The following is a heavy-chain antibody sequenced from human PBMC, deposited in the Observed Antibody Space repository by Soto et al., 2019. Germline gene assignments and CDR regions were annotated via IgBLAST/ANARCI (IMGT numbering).Heavy chain of an antibody. J-gene: IGHJ4*02. CDR1: GFTFSNYA. CDR2: LSGNGADT. D-gene: IGHD3-10*01. Sequence: EVQPFESGGGLVQPGGSLRLSCAASGFTFSNYAMTWVRQAPGKGLDWVSTLSGNGADTYYADSLKGRFTISRDNSKNTLFLQMNSLTAEDTAVYYCTKKDGSGSYVDYWGQGPLVTVSS. V-gene: IGHV3-23*01. CDR3: TKKDGSGSYVDY.